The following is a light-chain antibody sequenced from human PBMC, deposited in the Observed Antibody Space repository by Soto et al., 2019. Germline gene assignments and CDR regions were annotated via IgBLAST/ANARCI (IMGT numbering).Light chain of an antibody. CDR3: QQYGISPWT. J-gene: IGKJ1*01. CDR2: GAS. V-gene: IGKV3-20*01. Sequence: EIVLSNSPGTVSLSPGERATLSCGASQSVSSSYLAWYHQKPGQPPRLLLNGASSRATGIPDRFSGSGSGTDFTLTISRLEPEDVAVYYCQQYGISPWTFGQGTKVDNK. CDR1: QSVSSSY.